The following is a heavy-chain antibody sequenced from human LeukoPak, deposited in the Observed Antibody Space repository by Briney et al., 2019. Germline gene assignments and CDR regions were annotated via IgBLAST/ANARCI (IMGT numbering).Heavy chain of an antibody. CDR3: AKDLGYDYVRGEGNFYDY. J-gene: IGHJ4*02. CDR1: GFTSSIYS. Sequence: GGSLRLSCAASGFTSSIYSMNWVRQAPGKVLEWVSSISSSSSYIYYADSVKGRFTISRDNSKNTLYLQMSSLRAEDTAVYYCAKDLGYDYVRGEGNFYDYWGQGTLVTVSS. CDR2: ISSSSSYI. V-gene: IGHV3-21*04. D-gene: IGHD3-16*01.